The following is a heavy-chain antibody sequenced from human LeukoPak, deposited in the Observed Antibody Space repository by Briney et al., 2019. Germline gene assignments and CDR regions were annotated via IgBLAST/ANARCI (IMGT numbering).Heavy chain of an antibody. J-gene: IGHJ3*02. CDR2: ISGSGGST. Sequence: PGGSLRLSCAASGFTFSSYAMSWVRQAPGKGLEWVSAISGSGGSTYYADSVKGRFTISRDNSRNTLYLQMNSLRAEDTAVYYCAKVTDPGSSPMGAFDIWGQGTMVTVSS. CDR3: AKVTDPGSSPMGAFDI. V-gene: IGHV3-23*01. CDR1: GFTFSSYA. D-gene: IGHD6-13*01.